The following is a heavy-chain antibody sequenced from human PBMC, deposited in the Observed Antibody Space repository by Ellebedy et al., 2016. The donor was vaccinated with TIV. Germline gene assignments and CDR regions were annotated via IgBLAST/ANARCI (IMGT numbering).Heavy chain of an antibody. CDR2: GSNRPSSYIT. D-gene: IGHD4-23*01. CDR3: VGNSNTPYCCTDV. J-gene: IGHJ6*03. V-gene: IGHV3-72*01. Sequence: PGGSLRLSCAASGFTSSDNYMDWVRQVSGKGLEWVGRGSNRPSSYITEYAAFLKGRFTIWRDESQSSLYLQINGLQTEETAVYYCVGNSNTPYCCTDVWGKGTTVTVSS. CDR1: GFTSSDNY.